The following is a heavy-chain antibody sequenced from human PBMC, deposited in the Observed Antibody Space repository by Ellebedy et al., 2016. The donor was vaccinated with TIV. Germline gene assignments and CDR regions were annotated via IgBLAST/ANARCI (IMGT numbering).Heavy chain of an antibody. CDR1: GYTFTSYY. CDR2: INPSGGRT. D-gene: IGHD6-19*01. Sequence: ASVKVSXXASGYTFTSYYMHWVRQAPGQGLEWMGIINPSGGRTSYAQKFQGRVTMTRDTSTSTVYMELSSLRSEDTAVYYCANRYSSGWSLDYWGQGTLVTVSS. CDR3: ANRYSSGWSLDY. J-gene: IGHJ4*02. V-gene: IGHV1-46*01.